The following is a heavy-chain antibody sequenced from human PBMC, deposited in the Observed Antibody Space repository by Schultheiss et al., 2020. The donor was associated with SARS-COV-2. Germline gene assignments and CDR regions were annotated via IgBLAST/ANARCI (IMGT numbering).Heavy chain of an antibody. J-gene: IGHJ4*02. V-gene: IGHV3-33*05. CDR2: ISYDGSNK. D-gene: IGHD1-26*01. Sequence: GGSLRLSCAASGFTFSSYGMHWVRQAPGKGLEWVAVISYDGSNKYYADSVKGRFTISRDNSKNTLYLQMNSLRAEDTAVYYCARDVHGADSGSYYYVSDYFDYWGQGTLVTVSS. CDR3: ARDVHGADSGSYYYVSDYFDY. CDR1: GFTFSSYG.